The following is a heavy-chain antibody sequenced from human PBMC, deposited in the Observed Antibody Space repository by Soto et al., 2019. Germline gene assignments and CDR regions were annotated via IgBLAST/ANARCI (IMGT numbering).Heavy chain of an antibody. Sequence: GGSLRLSCATSGFTFSRCDMNWVRQAPGKGLEWVSFISSSASYMYYADSVKGRFTISRDNSKKSLYLQVNSLRADDTAVYYCARECVDTVTSITIPFDYWGQGALVTVSS. D-gene: IGHD5-12*01. J-gene: IGHJ4*02. CDR2: ISSSASYM. CDR3: ARECVDTVTSITIPFDY. CDR1: GFTFSRCD. V-gene: IGHV3-21*01.